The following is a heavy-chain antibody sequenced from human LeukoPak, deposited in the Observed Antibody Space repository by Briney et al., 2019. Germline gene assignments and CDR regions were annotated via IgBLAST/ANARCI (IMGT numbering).Heavy chain of an antibody. J-gene: IGHJ6*03. D-gene: IGHD3-3*01. CDR3: ARVSGTLEWLLYTLHYYYMDV. CDR2: ISSSGSTI. CDR1: GFTFSDYY. Sequence: GGSLRLSCAASGFTFSDYYMSWIRQAPGKGLEWVSYISSSGSTIHYADSVKGRFTISRDNAKNSLYLQMNSLRAEDTAVYYCARVSGTLEWLLYTLHYYYMDVWGKGTTVTVSS. V-gene: IGHV3-11*01.